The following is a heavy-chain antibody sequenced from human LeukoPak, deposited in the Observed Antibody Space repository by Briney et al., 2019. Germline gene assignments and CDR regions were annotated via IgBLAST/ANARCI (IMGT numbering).Heavy chain of an antibody. J-gene: IGHJ5*02. V-gene: IGHV1-8*01. CDR2: MNPNSGNT. Sequence: APVKASCKASGYTFTSYDINWVRQATGQGLEWMGWMNPNSGNTGYAQKFQGRVTMTRNTSISTAYMELSSLRSEDTAVYYCARGGYSSTRIARGWFDPWGQGTLVTVSS. D-gene: IGHD5-18*01. CDR1: GYTFTSYD. CDR3: ARGGYSSTRIARGWFDP.